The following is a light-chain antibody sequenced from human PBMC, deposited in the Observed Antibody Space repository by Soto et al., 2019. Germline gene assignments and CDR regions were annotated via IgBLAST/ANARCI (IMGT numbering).Light chain of an antibody. CDR1: QSISSY. CDR2: AAS. CDR3: QQHDNLPLT. V-gene: IGKV1-33*01. Sequence: IQMTQSPSSLSASVVDRVTITCLASQSISSYLNWYQQKPGKAPKLLIYAASSLQSGVPSRFSGGGFGTDFTFTIASLQPEDVATYFCQQHDNLPLTFGQGTTVEIK. J-gene: IGKJ2*01.